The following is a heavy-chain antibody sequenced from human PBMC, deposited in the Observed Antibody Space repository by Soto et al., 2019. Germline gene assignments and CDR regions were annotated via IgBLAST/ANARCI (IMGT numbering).Heavy chain of an antibody. CDR3: AREGGDSSSWYFES. CDR1: GDSVSSNSAA. D-gene: IGHD6-13*01. CDR2: TYYRSKWNN. J-gene: IGHJ4*02. V-gene: IGHV6-1*01. Sequence: SQTLSLTCAISGDSVSSNSAAWNWVRQSPSRGLEWLGRTYYRSKWNNDYAVSVKRRLTINPDTSKNQFSLQLNSVTPEDTAVYYCAREGGDSSSWYFESWGQGNQVTVSS.